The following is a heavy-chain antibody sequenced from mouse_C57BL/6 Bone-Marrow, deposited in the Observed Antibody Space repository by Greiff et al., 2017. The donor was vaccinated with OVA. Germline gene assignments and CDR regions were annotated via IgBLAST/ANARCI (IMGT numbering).Heavy chain of an antibody. CDR3: ARDALYYYAMDY. J-gene: IGHJ4*01. V-gene: IGHV5-4*01. CDR1: GFTFSSYA. CDR2: ISDGGSYT. Sequence: EVKLVESGGGLVKPGGSLKLSCAASGFTFSSYAMSWVRQTPEKRLEWVATISDGGSYTYYPDNVKGRFTISRDNAKNNLYLQMSHLKSEDTAMYYCARDALYYYAMDYWGQGTSVTVSS.